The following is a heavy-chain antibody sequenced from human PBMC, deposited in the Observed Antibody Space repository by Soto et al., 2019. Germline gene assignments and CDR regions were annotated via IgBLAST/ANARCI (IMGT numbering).Heavy chain of an antibody. CDR1: GGSISSGVYS. D-gene: IGHD4-4*01. Sequence: PSETLSHTCAVSGGSISSGVYSWSWIRQPPGKGLEWIGYIYQSGSTYYNPSLKSRVTISVDRSRNQFSLKLSSVTAADTAVYFCATQSYSNSGAYYYYAMDVWGQGTTVTVSS. J-gene: IGHJ6*02. CDR2: IYQSGST. V-gene: IGHV4-30-2*01. CDR3: ATQSYSNSGAYYYYAMDV.